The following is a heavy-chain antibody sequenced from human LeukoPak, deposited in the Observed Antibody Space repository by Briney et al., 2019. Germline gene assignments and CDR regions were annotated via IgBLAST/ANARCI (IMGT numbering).Heavy chain of an antibody. CDR2: INHSGAT. D-gene: IGHD6-13*01. J-gene: IGHJ5*01. CDR3: AGSRVWANSGSWYYWFDS. Sequence: PSETLSLTRAVYGGSFSGYYWSWIRQPPGKGLEWIGEINHSGATNYNPSLKSRVTVSVDTSNNQFSLKLSSVTAADTAVYYCAGSRVWANSGSWYYWFDSWGQGTLVTVSS. V-gene: IGHV4-34*01. CDR1: GGSFSGYY.